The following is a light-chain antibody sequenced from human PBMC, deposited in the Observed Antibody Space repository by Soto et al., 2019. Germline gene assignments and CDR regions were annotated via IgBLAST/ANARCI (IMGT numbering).Light chain of an antibody. CDR3: GTWDSGLSAVV. Sequence: QSVLTQPPSVSAAPGQKVTISCSGSSSNIGNNYVSWYQHLPGTAPKLLIYDNDKRPSGIPDRFSGSKSGTSATLGITGLQTGDEADYYCGTWDSGLSAVVFGGGTKLTV. CDR2: DND. J-gene: IGLJ2*01. CDR1: SSNIGNNY. V-gene: IGLV1-51*01.